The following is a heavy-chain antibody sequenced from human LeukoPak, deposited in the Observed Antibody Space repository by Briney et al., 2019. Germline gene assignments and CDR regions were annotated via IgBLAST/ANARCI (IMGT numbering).Heavy chain of an antibody. V-gene: IGHV5-51*01. D-gene: IGHD4-11*01. CDR3: ARTRNTNYYYYYMDV. J-gene: IGHJ6*03. CDR2: IYPGESDT. Sequence: GESLKISCKGSGYNFTSYWIGWVRQMTGKGLEWMGIIYPGESDTRYSPSFQGQVTISADKSISTAYLQWSSLKASDTAMYYCARTRNTNYYYYYMDVWGKGTTVTVSS. CDR1: GYNFTSYW.